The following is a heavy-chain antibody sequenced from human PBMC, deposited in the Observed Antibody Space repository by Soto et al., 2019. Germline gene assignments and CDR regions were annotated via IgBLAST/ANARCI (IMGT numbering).Heavy chain of an antibody. V-gene: IGHV5-51*01. CDR2: IYPGDSDT. CDR1: GYTFTAYW. Sequence: GESLKISCKGSGYTFTAYWIGWVRQMPGKGLEWMGIIYPGDSDTRYSPSFQGQVTISADKSISTAYLQWSSLKASDTAMFYCARGGYSGNSKDPFYIWGPGTMVTVSS. J-gene: IGHJ3*02. CDR3: ARGGYSGNSKDPFYI. D-gene: IGHD6-25*01.